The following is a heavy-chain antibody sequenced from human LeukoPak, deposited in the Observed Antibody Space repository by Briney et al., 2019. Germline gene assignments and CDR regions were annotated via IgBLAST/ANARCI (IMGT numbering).Heavy chain of an antibody. CDR2: IYYSGST. CDR1: GGSISSSSYY. J-gene: IGHJ5*02. CDR3: ARGDPHWFDP. V-gene: IGHV4-39*07. Sequence: SETLSLTCTVSGGSISSSSYYWGWIRQPPGKGLEWIGSIYYSGSTYHNPSLKSRVTISVDTSKNQFSLKLSSVTAADTAVYYCARGDPHWFDPWGQGTLVTVSS.